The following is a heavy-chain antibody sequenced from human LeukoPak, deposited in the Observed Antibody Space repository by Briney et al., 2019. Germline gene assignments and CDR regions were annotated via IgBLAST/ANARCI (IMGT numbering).Heavy chain of an antibody. D-gene: IGHD3-22*01. Sequence: GGSLRLSCAACGFTFSSYWMSWVRQAPGKGLEWVANIKQDGSEKYYVDSVKGRFTISRDNAKNSLYLQMNSLRAEDTAVYYCARPSSSGSSGSEFDYWGQGTLVTVSS. J-gene: IGHJ4*02. V-gene: IGHV3-7*01. CDR1: GFTFSSYW. CDR3: ARPSSSGSSGSEFDY. CDR2: IKQDGSEK.